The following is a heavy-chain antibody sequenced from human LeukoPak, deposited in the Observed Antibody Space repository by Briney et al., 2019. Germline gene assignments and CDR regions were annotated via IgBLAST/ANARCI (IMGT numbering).Heavy chain of an antibody. V-gene: IGHV1-2*02. Sequence: ASVKVSCKASGYTFTGYYMHWVRQAPGEGLEWMGWMNANRGDTNYAQKFQGGVTMTRATSISTAFMELSSLRSDDTAVYYCARSLGSGWKDHWGQGTLVTVSS. CDR2: MNANRGDT. CDR3: ARSLGSGWKDH. J-gene: IGHJ4*02. CDR1: GYTFTGYY. D-gene: IGHD6-19*01.